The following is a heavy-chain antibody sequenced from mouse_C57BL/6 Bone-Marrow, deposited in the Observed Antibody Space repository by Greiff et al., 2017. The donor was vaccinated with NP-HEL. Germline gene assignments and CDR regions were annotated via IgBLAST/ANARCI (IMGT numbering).Heavy chain of an antibody. D-gene: IGHD4-1*01. CDR3: TTIGANCDHFAY. Sequence: EVQLQQSGAELVRPGASVKLSCTASGFNIKDDYMHWVKQRPEQGLEWIGWIDPENGDTEYASKFQGKATITADTSSNTAYLQLSSLTSEDTAVYYCTTIGANCDHFAYWGEGTGVTVSA. J-gene: IGHJ3*01. CDR2: IDPENGDT. CDR1: GFNIKDDY. V-gene: IGHV14-4*01.